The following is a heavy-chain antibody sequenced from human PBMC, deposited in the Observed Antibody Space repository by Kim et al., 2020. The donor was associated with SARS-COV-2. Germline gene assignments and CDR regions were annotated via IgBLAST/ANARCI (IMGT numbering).Heavy chain of an antibody. CDR2: INSDGSST. CDR3: ARDPRAYYDFWSGYSHTIYGMDV. D-gene: IGHD3-3*01. CDR1: GFTFSSYW. Sequence: GGSLRLSCAASGFTFSSYWMHWVRQAPGKGLVWVSRINSDGSSTSYADSVKGRFTISRDNAKNTLYLQMNSLRAEDTAVYYCARDPRAYYDFWSGYSHTIYGMDVWGQGTTVTVSS. V-gene: IGHV3-74*01. J-gene: IGHJ6*02.